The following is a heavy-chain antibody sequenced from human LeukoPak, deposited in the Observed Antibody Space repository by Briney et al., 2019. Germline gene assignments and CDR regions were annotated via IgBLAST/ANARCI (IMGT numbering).Heavy chain of an antibody. D-gene: IGHD2-8*01. CDR3: ARGLYSIVDY. V-gene: IGHV4-31*03. CDR2: IDYSGST. Sequence: PSETLSLTCTVSGGSISSGGYYWSWIRQHPGKGLEWMGYIDYSGSTYYNPSLKSRVTISRGTSKNQFSLKLSSVTAADTAVYYCARGLYSIVDYWGQGTLVTVSS. J-gene: IGHJ4*02. CDR1: GGSISSGGYY.